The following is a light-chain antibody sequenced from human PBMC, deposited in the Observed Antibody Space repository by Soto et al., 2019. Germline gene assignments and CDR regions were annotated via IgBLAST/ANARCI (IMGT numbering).Light chain of an antibody. J-gene: IGLJ2*01. Sequence: QSVLTQPPSASGTPGQRVTISCSGSSSNIGSNSVHWYQQLPGTAPKLLIFSNSQRPSGGPERISGSKAGTSASLAISGLRAEDDADYYCAALDDSRSGVVFGGGTKLTVL. CDR2: SNS. V-gene: IGLV1-47*01. CDR3: AALDDSRSGVV. CDR1: SSNIGSNS.